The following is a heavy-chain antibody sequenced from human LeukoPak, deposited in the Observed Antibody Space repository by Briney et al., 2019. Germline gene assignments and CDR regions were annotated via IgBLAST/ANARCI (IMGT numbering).Heavy chain of an antibody. CDR2: IYYSGST. J-gene: IGHJ6*02. V-gene: IGHV4-39*01. Sequence: PSETLSLTCTVSGGSISSSSYYWGWIRQPPGKGLEWIGSIYYSGSTYYNPSLKSRVTISVDTSKNQFSLKLSSVTAADTAVYYCAGIVDTAMVTYYGMDVWGQGTTVTVSS. CDR3: AGIVDTAMVTYYGMDV. CDR1: GGSISSSSYY. D-gene: IGHD5-18*01.